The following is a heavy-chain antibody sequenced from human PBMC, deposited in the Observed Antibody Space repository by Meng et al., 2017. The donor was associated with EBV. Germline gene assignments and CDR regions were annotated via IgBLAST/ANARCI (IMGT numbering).Heavy chain of an antibody. Sequence: VMLVQSGAEVKQPGASVKVSCKASGYTFTSYYLHWVRQAPGQGLEWMGIIIPAGGNTNYAQKFRGRFTMTRDTSTSTVYMDLSILTSEDTAVYYCVRELVGGTFDYWGQGTLVTVSS. D-gene: IGHD1/OR15-1a*01. CDR2: IIPAGGNT. CDR1: GYTFTSYY. J-gene: IGHJ4*02. CDR3: VRELVGGTFDY. V-gene: IGHV1-46*01.